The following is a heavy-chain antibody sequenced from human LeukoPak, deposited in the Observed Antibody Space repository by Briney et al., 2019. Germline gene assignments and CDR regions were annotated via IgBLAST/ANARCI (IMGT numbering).Heavy chain of an antibody. J-gene: IGHJ4*02. CDR1: GGSISSYY. CDR3: VSSYYGPSSGYFDY. D-gene: IGHD3-10*01. Sequence: PSETLSLTCTVSGGSISSYYWSWIRQPPRKGLEWMGYIYYSGSTNYNPSLKSRVTISVDTSKNQFSLKLSSVTAADTAVYYCVSSYYGPSSGYFDYWGQGTLVTVSS. V-gene: IGHV4-59*01. CDR2: IYYSGST.